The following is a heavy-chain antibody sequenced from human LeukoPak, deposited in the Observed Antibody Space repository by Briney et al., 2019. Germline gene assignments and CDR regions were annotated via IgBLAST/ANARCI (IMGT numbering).Heavy chain of an antibody. CDR2: ISWNSGSI. CDR1: GFTFDDYA. CDR3: AKDILRGGNWNDVTHFDY. Sequence: GRSLRLSCAASGFTFDDYAMHWVRQAPGKGLEWVSGISWNSGSIGYADSVKGRFTISRDNAKNSLYLQMNSLRAEDTALYYCAKDILRGGNWNDVTHFDYWGQGTLVTVSS. V-gene: IGHV3-9*01. J-gene: IGHJ4*02. D-gene: IGHD1-1*01.